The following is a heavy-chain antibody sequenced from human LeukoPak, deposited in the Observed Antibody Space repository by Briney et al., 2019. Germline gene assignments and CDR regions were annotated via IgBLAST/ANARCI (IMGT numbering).Heavy chain of an antibody. D-gene: IGHD1-14*01. CDR3: ARELGGTKTGGFDI. V-gene: IGHV3-64*02. CDR2: IGAAGAHT. J-gene: IGHJ3*02. Sequence: GGSLRLSCAASGFRFSYHDMHWVRQAPGKGLEFVSSIGAAGAHTFYADSVKGRFTISRDNFQSTMNLQMDGLRPEDPAVYYCARELGGTKTGGFDIWGQGTVVTVSS. CDR1: GFRFSYHD.